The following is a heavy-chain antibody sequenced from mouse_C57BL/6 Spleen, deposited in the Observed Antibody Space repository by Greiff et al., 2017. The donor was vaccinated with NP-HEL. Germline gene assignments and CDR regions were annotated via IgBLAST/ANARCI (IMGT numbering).Heavy chain of an antibody. D-gene: IGHD1-1*01. CDR1: GYTFTDYN. Sequence: EVQLHQSGPELVKPGASVKIPCKASGYTFTDYNMDWVKQSHGKSLEWIGDINPNNGGTIYNQKFKGKVTLTVDKSSSTAYMEVRRLTSEDTSVYYCAKRITSITTVVAHWYFDVWGTGTTVTVSS. J-gene: IGHJ1*03. V-gene: IGHV1-18*01. CDR2: INPNNGGT. CDR3: AKRITSITTVVAHWYFDV.